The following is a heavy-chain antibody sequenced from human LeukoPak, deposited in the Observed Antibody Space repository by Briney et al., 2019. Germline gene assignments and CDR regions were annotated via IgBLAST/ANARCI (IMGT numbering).Heavy chain of an antibody. Sequence: SETLSLTCTVSGGSISSGGYYWSWIRQHPGKGLEWIGYIYYSGSTYYNPSLKSRVTISVHTSKNQFSLKLSSVTAADTAVYYCARATRATPWDYYYYMDVWGKGTTVTVSS. J-gene: IGHJ6*03. V-gene: IGHV4-31*03. CDR1: GGSISSGGYY. CDR3: ARATRATPWDYYYYMDV. CDR2: IYYSGST. D-gene: IGHD5-12*01.